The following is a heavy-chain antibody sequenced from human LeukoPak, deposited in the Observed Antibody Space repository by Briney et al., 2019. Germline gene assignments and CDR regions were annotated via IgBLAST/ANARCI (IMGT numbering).Heavy chain of an antibody. CDR2: IFHSGST. D-gene: IGHD3-22*01. CDR3: ARQGTSGSYLTGLDV. J-gene: IGHJ6*02. Sequence: PSETLSLTCTVSGGSISTYYWSWIRQSPGKGLEWMGYIFHSGSTTYNPSLSSRLTISVDTSKNQFSLELRSVTAADTAVYYCARQGTSGSYLTGLDVWGQGTTVTVSS. V-gene: IGHV4-59*08. CDR1: GGSISTYY.